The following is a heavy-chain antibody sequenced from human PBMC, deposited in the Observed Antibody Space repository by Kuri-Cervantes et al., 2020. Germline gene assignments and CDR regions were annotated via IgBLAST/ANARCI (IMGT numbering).Heavy chain of an antibody. CDR1: GGSISTYY. V-gene: IGHV4-4*07. J-gene: IGHJ4*02. CDR2: IYTTGST. Sequence: SETLSLTCTVSGGSISTYYWSWIRQPAGKGLEWIGRIYTTGSTNYNPSLKSRVTISVDTSKNQFSLKVISVTAADTAVYYCARGRGVWSGYYATYYFDYWGQGTLVTVSS. D-gene: IGHD3-3*01. CDR3: ARGRGVWSGYYATYYFDY.